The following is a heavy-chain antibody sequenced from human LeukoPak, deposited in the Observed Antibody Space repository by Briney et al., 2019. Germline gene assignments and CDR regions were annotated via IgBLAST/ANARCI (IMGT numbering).Heavy chain of an antibody. J-gene: IGHJ4*02. CDR2: IYSGGRT. Sequence: GGSLRLSCAASGFIVSNNYMTWVRQAPGKGLEWVSVIYSGGRTYYADSVKGRFTISRDNPKNSLDLQMNSLRAEDSAVYYCARDEFAVPGGVYWGQGTLVTVSS. V-gene: IGHV3-53*01. D-gene: IGHD6-19*01. CDR3: ARDEFAVPGGVY. CDR1: GFIVSNNY.